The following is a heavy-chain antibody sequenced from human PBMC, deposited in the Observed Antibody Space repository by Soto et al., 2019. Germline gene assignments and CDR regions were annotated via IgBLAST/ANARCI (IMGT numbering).Heavy chain of an antibody. J-gene: IGHJ4*02. CDR2: IYYSGST. CDR3: ARHYYDTFDY. V-gene: IGHV4-39*01. Sequence: QLQLQESGPGLVKPSETLSLTCTVSGGSISSSSYYLGWISQPPGKGLEWIGRIYYSGSTYYNPSLKSRVTISVDTSKNQFALKLSSVTAADTAVYYCARHYYDTFDYWGQGTLVTVSS. D-gene: IGHD3-22*01. CDR1: GGSISSSSYY.